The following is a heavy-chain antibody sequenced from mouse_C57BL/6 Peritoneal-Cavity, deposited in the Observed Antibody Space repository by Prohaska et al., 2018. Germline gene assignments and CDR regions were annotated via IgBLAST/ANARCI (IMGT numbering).Heavy chain of an antibody. CDR2: INSDCSAI. CDR1: GFTFSGLW. Sequence: EVQLLETGGGLVQPGGSRGLSCEGSGFTFSGLWMSWVRQTTGKTLDGSGDINSDCSAINYVPSIKDRFTIFRDNDKSTLYLQMSNVRSEGTAKYCCMRNGDYWYFDVRATETTITVTS. V-gene: IGHV11-2*01. J-gene: IGHJ1*03. CDR3: MRNGDYWYFDV.